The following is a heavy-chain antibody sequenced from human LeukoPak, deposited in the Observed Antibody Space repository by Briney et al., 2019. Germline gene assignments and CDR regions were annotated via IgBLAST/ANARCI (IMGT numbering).Heavy chain of an antibody. CDR3: ARLRFLEWLPVRTPFDY. CDR1: GYTLTELS. CDR2: FDPEDGET. V-gene: IGHV1-24*01. J-gene: IGHJ4*02. Sequence: ASVKVSCKVSGYTLTELSMHWVRQAPGKGLEWMGGFDPEDGETIYAQKFQGRVTMTEDTSTDTAYMELSSLRSDDTAVYYCARLRFLEWLPVRTPFDYWGQGTLVTVSS. D-gene: IGHD3-3*01.